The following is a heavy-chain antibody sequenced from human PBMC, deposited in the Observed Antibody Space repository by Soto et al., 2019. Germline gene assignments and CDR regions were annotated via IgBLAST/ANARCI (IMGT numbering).Heavy chain of an antibody. V-gene: IGHV1-8*02. Sequence: QVQLVQSGAEVRRPGTSVMVSCKTSGYTFTDYDITWVRQAPGQGLEWMGWINPNSGNTGYAQKFQGRVSMPRNTATSQAYMALSSLRSDDTAMYYCAIDSSTTHPVWAQGPMVTASS. CDR1: GYTFTDYD. CDR2: INPNSGNT. J-gene: IGHJ3*01. D-gene: IGHD2-2*01. CDR3: AIDSSTTHPV.